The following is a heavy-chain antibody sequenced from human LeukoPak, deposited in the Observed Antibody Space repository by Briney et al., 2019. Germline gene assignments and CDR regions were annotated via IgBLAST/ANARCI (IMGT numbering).Heavy chain of an antibody. Sequence: GGSLRLSCAASGFTFSSYWMHWVRQTPGKGLVWVSRIKSDGSTIYADSVKGRFTISRDNARNTLYLQMNSLRVEDTAVYYCARDSSGYWGYYMDVWGKGTTVTVSS. CDR2: IKSDGST. CDR1: GFTFSSYW. V-gene: IGHV3-74*01. CDR3: ARDSSGYWGYYMDV. J-gene: IGHJ6*03. D-gene: IGHD3-22*01.